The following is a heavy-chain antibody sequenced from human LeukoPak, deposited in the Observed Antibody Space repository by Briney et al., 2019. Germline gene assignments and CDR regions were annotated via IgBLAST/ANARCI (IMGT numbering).Heavy chain of an antibody. CDR2: INHSGST. CDR1: GGSFSGYY. Sequence: SETLSLTCAVYGGSFSGYYWSWIRQPPGKGLEWIGEINHSGSTNYNPSLKSRVTISVDTSKNQSSLKLSSVTAADTAVYYCARGGLLFDYWGQGTLVTVSS. D-gene: IGHD1-26*01. CDR3: ARGGLLFDY. J-gene: IGHJ4*02. V-gene: IGHV4-34*01.